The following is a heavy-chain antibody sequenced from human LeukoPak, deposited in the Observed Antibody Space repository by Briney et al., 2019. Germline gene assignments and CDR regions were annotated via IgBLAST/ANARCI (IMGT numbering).Heavy chain of an antibody. CDR3: AKAHYDFWSGYIY. D-gene: IGHD3-3*01. CDR1: GFTFSSYG. J-gene: IGHJ4*02. CDR2: IRYDGSNK. Sequence: GGSLRLSCAASGFTFSSYGMHWVRQAPGKGLEWVAFIRYDGSNKYYADSVKGRFTISRDNSKNTLYLQMNSLRAEDTAVYYCAKAHYDFWSGYIYWGQGTLVTVSS. V-gene: IGHV3-30*02.